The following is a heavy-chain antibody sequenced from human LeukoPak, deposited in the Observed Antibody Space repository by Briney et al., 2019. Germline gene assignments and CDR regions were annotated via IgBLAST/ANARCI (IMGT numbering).Heavy chain of an antibody. CDR1: GFTFDTYA. CDR3: AKGYSSSQSFDY. Sequence: GGSLRLSCAAPGFTFDTYAMSWVRQAPGKGLEWVSGLSGSGGSTYYADSVKGRFTISRDNAKNTLYLQMNSLRAEDTAVYYCAKGYSSSQSFDYWGQGTLVTVSS. CDR2: LSGSGGST. J-gene: IGHJ4*02. V-gene: IGHV3-23*01. D-gene: IGHD6-13*01.